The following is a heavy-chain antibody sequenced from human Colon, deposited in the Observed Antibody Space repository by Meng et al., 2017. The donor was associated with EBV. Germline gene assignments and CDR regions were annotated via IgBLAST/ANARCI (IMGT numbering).Heavy chain of an antibody. D-gene: IGHD2-15*01. V-gene: IGHV4-34*01. J-gene: IGHJ4*02. CDR2: INHVGST. CDR1: GGSFSDSY. CDR3: ASSDCSGGTCYLDC. Sequence: QVLLPQGGVGLLRPSESLSLNCTVYGGSFSDSYWTWIRQPPGKGLEWIGEINHVGSTTYNPSLKSRVTISVDTSKNQFSLKLSSVTAADAAVYYCASSDCSGGTCYLDCWGQGTLVTVSS.